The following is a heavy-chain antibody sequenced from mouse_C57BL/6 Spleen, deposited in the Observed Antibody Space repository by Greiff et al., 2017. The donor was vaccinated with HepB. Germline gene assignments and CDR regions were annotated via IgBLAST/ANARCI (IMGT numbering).Heavy chain of an antibody. CDR3: TPMVTTGLAY. V-gene: IGHV1-15*01. D-gene: IGHD2-2*01. CDR1: GYTFTDYE. Sequence: VKLQESGAELVRPGASVTLSCKASGYTFTDYEMHWVKQTPVHGLEWIGAIDPETGGTAYNQKFKGKAILTADKSSSTAYMELRSLTSEDSAGYYCTPMVTTGLAYWGQGTLVTVSA. J-gene: IGHJ3*01. CDR2: IDPETGGT.